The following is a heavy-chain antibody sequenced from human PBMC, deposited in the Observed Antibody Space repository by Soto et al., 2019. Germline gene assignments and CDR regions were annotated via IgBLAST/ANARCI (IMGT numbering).Heavy chain of an antibody. Sequence: SVKVSCKASGGTFSSYAISWVRQAPGQGLEWMGGIIPIFGTANYAQKFQGRVTITADESTSTAYVELSSLRSEDTAVYYCARGMVYASYGMDVWGQGTTVTVSS. CDR3: ARGMVYASYGMDV. CDR1: GGTFSSYA. D-gene: IGHD2-8*01. V-gene: IGHV1-69*13. J-gene: IGHJ6*02. CDR2: IIPIFGTA.